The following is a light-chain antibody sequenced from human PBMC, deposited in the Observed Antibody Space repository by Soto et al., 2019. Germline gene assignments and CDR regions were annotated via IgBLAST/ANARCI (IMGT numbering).Light chain of an antibody. CDR1: SGDLAIYNY. Sequence: QSVLTQPACVSGSAGQSITSSCTGTSGDLAIYNYVSWYQQQPGKAPKLMIYQVTNRPSGVSNRFSGSRSGNTASLTISGLQAEDEADYYCSSYTDSSNYVFGTGTKVTVL. J-gene: IGLJ1*01. CDR3: SSYTDSSNYV. V-gene: IGLV2-14*01. CDR2: QVT.